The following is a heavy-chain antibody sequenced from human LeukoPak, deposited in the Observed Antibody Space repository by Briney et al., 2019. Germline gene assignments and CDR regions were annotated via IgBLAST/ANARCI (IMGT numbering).Heavy chain of an antibody. V-gene: IGHV3-21*04. D-gene: IGHD5-18*01. CDR1: GFTFSSYS. J-gene: IGHJ4*02. CDR2: ISSSSSYI. Sequence: RGSLRLSCAASGFTFSSYSMNWVRQAPGKGLEWVSSISSSSSYIYYADSVKGRFTISRDNSKNTLYLQMNSLTVEDTAVYYCAKGRQLWSYFDYWGQGTLVTVSS. CDR3: AKGRQLWSYFDY.